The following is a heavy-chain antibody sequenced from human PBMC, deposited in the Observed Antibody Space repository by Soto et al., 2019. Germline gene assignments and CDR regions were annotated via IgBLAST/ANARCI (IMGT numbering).Heavy chain of an antibody. Sequence: QVQLVQSGAEVKKPGASVKVSCKSSGYTFTSYGISWVRQAPGQGLEWMGWINTYNGNTNYAQKLPGRVTMTTGTPTSTAYMELRRLRWDDTAVYYCAGEGASGRGGLDYWGQGTLVTVSS. CDR2: INTYNGNT. V-gene: IGHV1-18*01. CDR3: AGEGASGRGGLDY. J-gene: IGHJ4*02. D-gene: IGHD6-19*01. CDR1: GYTFTSYG.